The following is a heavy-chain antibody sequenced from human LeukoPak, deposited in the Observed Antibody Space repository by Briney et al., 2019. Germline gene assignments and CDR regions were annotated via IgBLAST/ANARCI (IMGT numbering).Heavy chain of an antibody. CDR2: INPRGGST. CDR1: GYTFTSHF. V-gene: IGHV1-46*01. Sequence: GASVKVSCKASGYTFTSHFMHWVRQAPGQGLEWMGIINPRGGSTSYTQKFQGRVTMTRDTSTSTAYMELRSLRSDDTAVYYCARVFSIDAFDIWGQGTMVTVSS. D-gene: IGHD2-2*01. J-gene: IGHJ3*02. CDR3: ARVFSIDAFDI.